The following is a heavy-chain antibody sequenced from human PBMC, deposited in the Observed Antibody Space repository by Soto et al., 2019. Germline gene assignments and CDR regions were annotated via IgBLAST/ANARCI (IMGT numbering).Heavy chain of an antibody. CDR2: IVPIFGTT. Sequence: SVKVSCKVSGGAFRRYAISWVRQAPGQGLEWLGGIVPIFGTTNYAQKFQGRVTIVADESTSTAYMDLSSLRSDHTAVYYCARPDEGSYHSNHLYYYALDVWGQGATVTVSS. D-gene: IGHD3-16*02. CDR3: ARPDEGSYHSNHLYYYALDV. J-gene: IGHJ6*02. CDR1: GGAFRRYA. V-gene: IGHV1-69*13.